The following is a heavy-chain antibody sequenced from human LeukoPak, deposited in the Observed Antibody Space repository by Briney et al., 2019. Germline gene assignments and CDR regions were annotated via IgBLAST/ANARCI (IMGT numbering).Heavy chain of an antibody. CDR1: GLSFSSYS. Sequence: PGGSLRLSCSFSGLSFSSYSMHWVRQAPGKGLEYASAIGRNGDGAYYADSVKGRFTISRDNSKNTLYLQMSSLRVEDTAVYYCVKYVHSGVDYWGQGTLVTVSS. V-gene: IGHV3-64D*09. J-gene: IGHJ4*02. D-gene: IGHD1-26*01. CDR2: IGRNGDGA. CDR3: VKYVHSGVDY.